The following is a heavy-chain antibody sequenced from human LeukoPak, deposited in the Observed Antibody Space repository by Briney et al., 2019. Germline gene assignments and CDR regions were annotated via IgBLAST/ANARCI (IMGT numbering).Heavy chain of an antibody. J-gene: IGHJ3*01. Sequence: SETLSLTCTVSGGSISSGDYYWSWIRQPPGKGLEWIGYIYYSGSTYYNPSLKSRVTISVDTSKNQFSLKLSSVTAADTAVYYCARKERGRLEPDAFDVWGQGTMVTVSP. CDR1: GGSISSGDYY. V-gene: IGHV4-30-4*01. CDR3: ARKERGRLEPDAFDV. CDR2: IYYSGST. D-gene: IGHD1-14*01.